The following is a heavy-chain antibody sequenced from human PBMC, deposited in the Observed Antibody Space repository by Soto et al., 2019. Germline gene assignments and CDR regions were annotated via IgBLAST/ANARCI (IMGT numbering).Heavy chain of an antibody. Sequence: QVQLVQSGAEVKKPGSSVKVSCKASGGTFSSYTISWVRQAPGQGLEWMGRIIPIRGIANYAQKFQGRVTITADKSTSTGDMELSILRSEDTAVYYCASVTLHSHPDYWGQGPLVTVSS. J-gene: IGHJ4*02. D-gene: IGHD1-26*01. V-gene: IGHV1-69*02. CDR2: IIPIRGIA. CDR3: ASVTLHSHPDY. CDR1: GGTFSSYT.